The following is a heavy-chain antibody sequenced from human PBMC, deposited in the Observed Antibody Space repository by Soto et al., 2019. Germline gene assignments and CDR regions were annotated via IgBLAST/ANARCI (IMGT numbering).Heavy chain of an antibody. CDR2: INHSGST. V-gene: IGHV4-34*01. Sequence: PSETLSLTCAVYGGSFSGYYWSWIRQPPGKGLEWIGEINHSGSTNYNPSLKSRVTISVDTSKNQFSLKLSSVTAADTAVYYCARPQYSIAAAGFNWFDPWGQGTLVTVSS. CDR3: ARPQYSIAAAGFNWFDP. J-gene: IGHJ5*02. CDR1: GGSFSGYY. D-gene: IGHD6-13*01.